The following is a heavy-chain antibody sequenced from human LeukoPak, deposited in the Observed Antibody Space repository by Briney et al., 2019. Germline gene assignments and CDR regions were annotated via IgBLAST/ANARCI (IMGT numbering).Heavy chain of an antibody. CDR3: ARNPPASSSTSCYRLRDCFYYYYYYGMDV. D-gene: IGHD2-2*01. CDR2: ISYDGSNK. CDR1: GFTFSSCG. V-gene: IGHV3-30-3*01. Sequence: PGGSLRLSCAGSGFTFSSCGMHWVRQAPGKGLEWVAVISYDGSNKYYAGAVKGRFTISRDNSKNTLYLQMNSLRAEDTAVYYCARNPPASSSTSCYRLRDCFYYYYYYGMDVWGQGTTVTVSS. J-gene: IGHJ6*02.